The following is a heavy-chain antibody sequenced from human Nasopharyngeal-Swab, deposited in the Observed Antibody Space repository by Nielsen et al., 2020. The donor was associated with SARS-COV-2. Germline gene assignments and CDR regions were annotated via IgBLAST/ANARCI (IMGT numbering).Heavy chain of an antibody. CDR1: GFTFDKYE. D-gene: IGHD6-19*01. Sequence: GESLKISCAASGFTFDKYEMNWVRQAPGKGLEWVAYISTSGTTIHYADSVRGRFTVSRDDAKKSLHLRMNSLRAEDTAVYYCARASRGWSWGQGTPVTVSS. V-gene: IGHV3-48*03. J-gene: IGHJ5*02. CDR3: ARASRGWS. CDR2: ISTSGTTI.